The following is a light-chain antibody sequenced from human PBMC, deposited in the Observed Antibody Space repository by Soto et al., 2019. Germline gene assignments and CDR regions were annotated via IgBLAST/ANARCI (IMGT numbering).Light chain of an antibody. J-gene: IGLJ2*01. CDR1: SSNIGSNT. CDR3: AAWDDSLNGLV. CDR2: SNN. V-gene: IGLV1-44*01. Sequence: QAVVTQPPSASGTPGQRVTISCSGSSSNIGSNTVNWYQQVPGTAPKLLIYSNNQRPSGVPDRLSGSKSGTSASLAISGLQSEDEADYYCAAWDDSLNGLVFGGGTKVTVL.